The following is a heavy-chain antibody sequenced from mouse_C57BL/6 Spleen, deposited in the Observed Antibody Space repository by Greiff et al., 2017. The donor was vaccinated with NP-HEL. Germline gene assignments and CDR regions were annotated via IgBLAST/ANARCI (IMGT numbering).Heavy chain of an antibody. Sequence: EVQLQQSGPELVKPGASVKMSCKASGYTFTDYNMHWVKQSHGKSLEWIGYINPNNGGTSYNQKFKGKATLTVDKSSSTAYMELRSLTSEDSAVYYWARGGYGAYAMDYWSQGTSVTVSS. J-gene: IGHJ4*01. CDR1: GYTFTDYN. D-gene: IGHD1-1*02. CDR2: INPNNGGT. V-gene: IGHV1-22*01. CDR3: ARGGYGAYAMDY.